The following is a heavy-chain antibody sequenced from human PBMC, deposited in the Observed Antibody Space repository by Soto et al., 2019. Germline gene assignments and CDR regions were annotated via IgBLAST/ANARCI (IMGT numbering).Heavy chain of an antibody. CDR2: ISSSGSTI. V-gene: IGHV3-11*01. Sequence: GGSLRLSCAASGFTFSDYYMSWIRQAPGKGLEWVSYISSSGSTIYYADSVKGRFTISRDNAKNSLYLQMNSLRAEDTAVYYCAKDLAVAGANYYGMDVWGQGTTVTVSS. CDR1: GFTFSDYY. D-gene: IGHD6-13*01. J-gene: IGHJ6*02. CDR3: AKDLAVAGANYYGMDV.